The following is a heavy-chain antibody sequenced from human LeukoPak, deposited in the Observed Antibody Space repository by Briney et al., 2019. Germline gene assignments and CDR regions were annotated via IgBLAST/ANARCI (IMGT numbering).Heavy chain of an antibody. CDR2: INSDASTI. V-gene: IGHV3-74*01. CDR3: AREDCTIGAVCSSLLDH. Sequence: GGSLRLSCAASGLTFSGDWMHWVPQVPGKGLVWVSRINSDASTINYADSVKGRFTISRDNAKNTLYLQMNNLRAEDTAVYYCAREDCTIGAVCSSLLDHWGRGTLVTVSS. CDR1: GLTFSGDW. J-gene: IGHJ4*02. D-gene: IGHD2-8*01.